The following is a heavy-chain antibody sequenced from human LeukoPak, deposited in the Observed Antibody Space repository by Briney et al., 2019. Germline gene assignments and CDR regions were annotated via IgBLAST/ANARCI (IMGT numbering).Heavy chain of an antibody. V-gene: IGHV3-23*01. CDR3: AKDHCSSTSCYYYYYYLHV. Sequence: GGSLRLSCAASGFPFSSYAMSGVRQAPGKGLEWVSAISGRGGSTYYADSVKGRFPISRDNPKNTLYLQMNSLSAEDTAVYYCAKDHCSSTSCYYYYYYLHVWGKGTTVTVSS. CDR2: ISGRGGST. CDR1: GFPFSSYA. J-gene: IGHJ6*03. D-gene: IGHD2-2*01.